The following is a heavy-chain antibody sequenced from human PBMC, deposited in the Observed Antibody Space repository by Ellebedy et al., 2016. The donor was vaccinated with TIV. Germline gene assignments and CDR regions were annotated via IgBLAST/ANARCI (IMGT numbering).Heavy chain of an antibody. CDR1: GFTFSSCD. V-gene: IGHV3-13*01. Sequence: GESLKISCAASGFTFSSCDMHWVRQVTGKGLEWVSGIGTAGDTHYSGSVKGRFTISRENGKNSLYLQMNSLKAEDTAMYYCARATAGLDVWGQGTTVSVSS. J-gene: IGHJ6*02. CDR2: IGTAGDT. CDR3: ARATAGLDV.